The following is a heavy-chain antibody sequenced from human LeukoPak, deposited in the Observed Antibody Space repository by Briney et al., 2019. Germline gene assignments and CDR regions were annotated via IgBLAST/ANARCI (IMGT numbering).Heavy chain of an antibody. CDR1: GGSTSSGVYS. CDR2: IYHSVDT. Sequence: PSETLSLTCSVSGGSTSSGVYSWSWVRQPPGKGLEWVGFIYHSVDTHYNPSLRSRVTISVDRSQNRLSLKMSSVTAADTAVYYCAISRTAYYRYLEHWGQGALVTVSS. J-gene: IGHJ4*02. V-gene: IGHV4-30-2*01. D-gene: IGHD3-9*01. CDR3: AISRTAYYRYLEH.